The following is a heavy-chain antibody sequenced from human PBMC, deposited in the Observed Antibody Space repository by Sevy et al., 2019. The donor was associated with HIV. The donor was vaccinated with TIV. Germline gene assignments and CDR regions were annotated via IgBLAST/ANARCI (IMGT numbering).Heavy chain of an antibody. D-gene: IGHD5-12*01. V-gene: IGHV4-30-4*01. Sequence: SEILSLTCTVSGGSFTSSDSYWSWIRQPPGEGLEWIGYIQYTGGTYYNPFLKSRVAMSVDTSEKQFSLKLSFLTAADTAVYYCARKRGYNDGPFDYWGQGTLVTVSS. CDR2: IQYTGGT. CDR3: ARKRGYNDGPFDY. J-gene: IGHJ4*02. CDR1: GGSFTSSDSY.